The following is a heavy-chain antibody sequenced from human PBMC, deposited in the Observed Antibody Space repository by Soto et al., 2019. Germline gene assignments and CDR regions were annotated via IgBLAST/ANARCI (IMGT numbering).Heavy chain of an antibody. D-gene: IGHD2-21*02. V-gene: IGHV4-39*01. Sequence: PSETLSLTCTVSGGSISSSSYYWGWIRQPPGKGLEWIGSIYYSGSTYYNPSLKSRVTISVDTSKNQFSLRVEDTAVYYCVRGTCYDCWNNDYWGQGTQVTVSS. CDR1: GGSISSSSYY. CDR3: VRGTCYDCWNNDY. J-gene: IGHJ4*02. CDR2: IYYSGST.